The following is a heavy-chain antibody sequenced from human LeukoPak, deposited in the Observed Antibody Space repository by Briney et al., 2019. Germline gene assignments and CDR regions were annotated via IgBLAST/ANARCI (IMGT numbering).Heavy chain of an antibody. V-gene: IGHV1-69*04. Sequence: SVKVSCKASGGTFSSYAISWVRQAPGQGLEWMGRIIPIFGIANYAQKFQGRVTITADKSTSTAYMELSSLRSEDTAVYYCARAPDYYDSSGSWYYFDYWGQGTLVTVSS. CDR3: ARAPDYYDSSGSWYYFDY. D-gene: IGHD3-22*01. J-gene: IGHJ4*02. CDR2: IIPIFGIA. CDR1: GGTFSSYA.